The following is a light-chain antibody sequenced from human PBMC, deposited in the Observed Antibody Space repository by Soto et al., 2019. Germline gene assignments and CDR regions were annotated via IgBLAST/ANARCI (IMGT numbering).Light chain of an antibody. V-gene: IGLV2-14*01. Sequence: QSALTQPASVSGSPGQSINISCTGTRNDIGGYNYVSWYQQHPGKAPKLIIYEVTNRPSGVSNRFSGSKSGNTASLTISGLQPEDEADYYCTSYIGSTALDVVFGGGTKLTVL. CDR1: RNDIGGYNY. CDR3: TSYIGSTALDVV. J-gene: IGLJ2*01. CDR2: EVT.